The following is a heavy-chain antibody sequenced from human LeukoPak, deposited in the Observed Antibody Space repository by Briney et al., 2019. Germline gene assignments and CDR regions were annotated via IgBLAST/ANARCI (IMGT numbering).Heavy chain of an antibody. Sequence: ASVKVSCKPSGGTFSSYAISWVRQAPGQGLEWMGGIIPIFGTANYAQKFQGRVTITADESTSTAYMELSSLRSEDTAVYYCARSRGPREMATMFHYWGQGTLVTVSS. CDR3: ARSRGPREMATMFHY. V-gene: IGHV1-69*13. D-gene: IGHD5-24*01. CDR1: GGTFSSYA. J-gene: IGHJ4*02. CDR2: IIPIFGTA.